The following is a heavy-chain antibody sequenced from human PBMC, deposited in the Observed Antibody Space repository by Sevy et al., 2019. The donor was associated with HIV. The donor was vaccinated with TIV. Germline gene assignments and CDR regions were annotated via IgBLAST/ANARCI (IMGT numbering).Heavy chain of an antibody. J-gene: IGHJ4*02. CDR2: ISAYNGNT. D-gene: IGHD2-21*02. Sequence: GSVKVSCKASGYTFTSYGISWVRQAPGQGLEWMGWISAYNGNTNYAQKLQGRVTMTTDTSTSTAYMELRSLRSDDTAVYYCARDQGKYCGGDCYLVYWGQGTLVTVSS. CDR3: ARDQGKYCGGDCYLVY. V-gene: IGHV1-18*01. CDR1: GYTFTSYG.